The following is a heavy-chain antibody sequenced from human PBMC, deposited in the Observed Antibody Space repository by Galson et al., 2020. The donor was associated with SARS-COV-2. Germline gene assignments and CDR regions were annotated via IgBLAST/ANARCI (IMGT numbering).Heavy chain of an antibody. CDR3: ARGVGGFLEWFHYMGV. D-gene: IGHD3-3*01. CDR2: IYYSGST. Sequence: SETLSLTCTVSGGSISSSSYYWGWIRQPPGKGLEWIGSIYYSGSTYYNPSLKSRVTISVDTSKNQFSLKLSSVTAADTAVYYCARGVGGFLEWFHYMGVWGKGTTVTVSS. V-gene: IGHV4-39*07. J-gene: IGHJ6*03. CDR1: GGSISSSSYY.